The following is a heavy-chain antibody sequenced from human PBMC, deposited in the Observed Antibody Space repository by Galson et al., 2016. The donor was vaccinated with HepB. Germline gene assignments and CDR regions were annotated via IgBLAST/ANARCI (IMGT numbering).Heavy chain of an antibody. D-gene: IGHD6-19*01. CDR3: ARDRGYSGWSYFDY. Sequence: SLRLSCAASGFAFRTHGMHWIRQAPGKGLEWVSIISYDGNNKFFIDSVRGRFTISRDNAKNSLYLQMNSLRADDTAVYYCARDRGYSGWSYFDYWGQGTLVTVSS. CDR2: ISYDGNNK. V-gene: IGHV3-30*03. CDR1: GFAFRTHG. J-gene: IGHJ4*02.